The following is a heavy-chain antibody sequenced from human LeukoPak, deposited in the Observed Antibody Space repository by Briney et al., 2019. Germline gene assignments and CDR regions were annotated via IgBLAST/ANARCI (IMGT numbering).Heavy chain of an antibody. V-gene: IGHV3-30*01. Sequence: GGSLRLSCAASGFTFSSYAMHWVRQAPGKGLEWVAVISYDGSNKYYADSVKGRFTISRDNSKNTLYLQMNSLRAEDTAVYYCARDGYSSSLYYFDYWGQGTLATVSS. CDR2: ISYDGSNK. CDR3: ARDGYSSSLYYFDY. J-gene: IGHJ4*02. D-gene: IGHD6-6*01. CDR1: GFTFSSYA.